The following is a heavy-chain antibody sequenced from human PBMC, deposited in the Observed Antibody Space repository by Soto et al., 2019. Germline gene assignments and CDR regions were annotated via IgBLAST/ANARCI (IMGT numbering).Heavy chain of an antibody. V-gene: IGHV3-49*03. D-gene: IGHD3-9*01. J-gene: IGHJ4*02. CDR3: AVLRYFDWLSEPFDY. CDR2: IRSKACGGTT. CDR1: GFTFGDYA. Sequence: EVQLVESGGGLVQPGRSLSLSCTASGFTFGDYAMSWFRQAPGKGLEWVGFIRSKACGGTTEYAASVKGRFTISRDDSKSIAYLQMNSLKTEDTAVYYCAVLRYFDWLSEPFDYWGQGTLVTVSS.